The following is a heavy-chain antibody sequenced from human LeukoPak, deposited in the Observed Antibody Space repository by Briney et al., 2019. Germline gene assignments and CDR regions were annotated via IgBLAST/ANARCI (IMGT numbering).Heavy chain of an antibody. V-gene: IGHV3-64D*06. D-gene: IGHD2-21*02. Sequence: GGSLRLSCSASGFTFSDYAMHWVRQAPGKGLEYVSAISSNGRSTYYADSVKDRFTISRDNSKNTLYLQMSSLRPEDTAVYYCVKMFSSSLVVTAIHYWGQGTLVTVSS. CDR2: ISSNGRST. CDR1: GFTFSDYA. J-gene: IGHJ4*02. CDR3: VKMFSSSLVVTAIHY.